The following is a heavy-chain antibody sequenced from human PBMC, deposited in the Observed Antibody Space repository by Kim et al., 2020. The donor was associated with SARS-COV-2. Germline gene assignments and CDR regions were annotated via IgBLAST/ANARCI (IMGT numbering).Heavy chain of an antibody. D-gene: IGHD3-3*01. CDR2: ISSSSSTI. J-gene: IGHJ6*02. Sequence: GGSLRLSCAASGFTFSSYSMNWVRQAPGKGLEWVSYISSSSSTIYYADSVKGRFTISRDNAKNSLYLQMNSLRDEDTAVYYCGREAVTDYDFWSGYYLGGMDVWGQGTTVTVSS. CDR1: GFTFSSYS. CDR3: GREAVTDYDFWSGYYLGGMDV. V-gene: IGHV3-48*02.